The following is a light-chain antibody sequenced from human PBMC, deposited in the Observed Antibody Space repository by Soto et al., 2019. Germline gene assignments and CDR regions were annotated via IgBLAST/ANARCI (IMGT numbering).Light chain of an antibody. CDR2: GAS. Sequence: EIVMTQSPATLSVSPGERATLSCRASQSVSSNLAWYQQKPGQAPRVLIYGASTRATGIPARFNGSGSGTEFTLTISSLQSEDFAVYYCQHYNNWPRTFGQGTKVEIK. V-gene: IGKV3-15*01. J-gene: IGKJ1*01. CDR3: QHYNNWPRT. CDR1: QSVSSN.